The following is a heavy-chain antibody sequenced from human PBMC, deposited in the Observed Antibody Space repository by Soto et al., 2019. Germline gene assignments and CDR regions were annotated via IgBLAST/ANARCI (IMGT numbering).Heavy chain of an antibody. CDR2: IYHSGST. CDR1: GGSISSGGYY. Sequence: KPSETLSLTCTVSGGSISSGGYYWSWIRQHPGKGLEWIGSIYHSGSTYYNPSLKSRVTISVDTSKNQFSLKLSSVTAADTAVYYCARAVWQLAPDLYYYYYGMDAWGQGTTVTVSS. CDR3: ARAVWQLAPDLYYYYYGMDA. V-gene: IGHV4-39*07. J-gene: IGHJ6*02. D-gene: IGHD6-6*01.